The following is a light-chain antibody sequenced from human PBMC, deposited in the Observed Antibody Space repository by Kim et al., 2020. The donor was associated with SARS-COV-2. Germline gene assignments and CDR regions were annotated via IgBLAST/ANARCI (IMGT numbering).Light chain of an antibody. CDR1: SSDVGRYNY. Sequence: SALTQPRSVSGSPGQSVTISCTGTSSDVGRYNYVSWYRQHPGKAPKLIIYDVTKRPSGVPDRFSGSKSGNTASLTISGLQAEDEADYYCCSYAATYTEIFGGGTQLTVL. CDR3: CSYAATYTEI. CDR2: DVT. V-gene: IGLV2-11*01. J-gene: IGLJ2*01.